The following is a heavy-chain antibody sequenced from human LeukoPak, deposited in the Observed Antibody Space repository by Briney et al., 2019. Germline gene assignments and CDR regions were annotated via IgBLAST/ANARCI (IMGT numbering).Heavy chain of an antibody. CDR2: IKGDGSTT. CDR1: GFSFSTYA. D-gene: IGHD4-17*01. CDR3: VRASTTVPNLLDY. Sequence: GGSLRLSCAASGFSFSTYAMHWVRQAPGKGLLWVARIKGDGSTTIYADSVKGRFTISRDNSKNTLYLQTSSLRAEDTAVYYRVRASTTVPNLLDYWGQGTLVTVSS. J-gene: IGHJ4*02. V-gene: IGHV3-74*01.